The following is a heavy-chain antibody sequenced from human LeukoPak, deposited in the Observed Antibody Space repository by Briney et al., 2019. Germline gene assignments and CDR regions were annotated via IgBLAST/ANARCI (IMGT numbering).Heavy chain of an antibody. CDR1: SGSISSSNW. CDR2: IYHSGST. D-gene: IGHD3-10*01. V-gene: IGHV4-4*02. Sequence: SGTLSLTCAVSSGSISSSNWWSWVHQPPGKGLEWIGEIYHSGSTNYNPSLKSRVTISVDKSKNQFSLKLSSVTAADTAVYYCAREARTSMGFGEGWFDPWGQGTLVTVSS. CDR3: AREARTSMGFGEGWFDP. J-gene: IGHJ5*02.